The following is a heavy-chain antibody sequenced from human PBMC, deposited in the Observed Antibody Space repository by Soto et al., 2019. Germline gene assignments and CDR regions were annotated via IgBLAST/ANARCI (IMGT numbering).Heavy chain of an antibody. CDR1: GFTFSDYY. J-gene: IGHJ3*02. CDR3: ASPAAFDPFDI. CDR2: ISSSMTTI. V-gene: IGHV3-11*01. Sequence: GGSLRLSCAASGFTFSDYYMSWIRQAPGKGLEWVAYISSSMTTISYSDSVKGRFIISRDNAKNSLYLQMNSLRVEDTAVYYCASPAAFDPFDIWGQGTMVTVSS.